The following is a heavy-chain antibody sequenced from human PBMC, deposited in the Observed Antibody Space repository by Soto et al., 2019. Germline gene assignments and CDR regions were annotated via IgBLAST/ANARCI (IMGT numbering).Heavy chain of an antibody. D-gene: IGHD3-16*01. Sequence: PSETLSLTCAVYGGFLSESYWTWIRQPPGKGLEWIGEINHVGRTNYNPSPKRRGTMSVDTSQNQFSLRLVSVTAADTAMYFCVRIRYQLPSSVLWLDPWGQGTPVTVSS. J-gene: IGHJ5*02. CDR3: VRIRYQLPSSVLWLDP. V-gene: IGHV4-34*01. CDR1: GGFLSESY. CDR2: INHVGRT.